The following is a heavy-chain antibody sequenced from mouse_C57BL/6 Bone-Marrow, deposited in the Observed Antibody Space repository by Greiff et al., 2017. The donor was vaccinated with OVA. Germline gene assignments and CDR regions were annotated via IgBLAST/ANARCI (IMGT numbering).Heavy chain of an antibody. J-gene: IGHJ3*01. V-gene: IGHV5-6*01. D-gene: IGHD3-2*02. CDR3: ASSLQATGFAY. CDR1: GFTFSSYG. Sequence: EVQRVESGGDLVKPGGSLKLSCAASGFTFSSYGMSWVRQTPDKRLEWVATISSGGSYTYYPASVKGRFTISRDNAKNTLYLQMSSLKSEDTAMYYCASSLQATGFAYWGQGTLVTVSA. CDR2: ISSGGSYT.